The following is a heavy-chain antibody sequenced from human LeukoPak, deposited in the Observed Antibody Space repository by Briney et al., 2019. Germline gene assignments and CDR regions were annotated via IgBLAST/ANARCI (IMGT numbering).Heavy chain of an antibody. J-gene: IGHJ4*02. CDR1: GGSISTYY. CDR3: ARIGEYGLYYFDS. D-gene: IGHD3-10*01. V-gene: IGHV4-59*01. Sequence: KPSETLSLTCNVSGGSISTYYWSWIRQPPGKGLEWIGYIYYSGSTNYNPSLKSRVTISVDTSKNQFSLKLSSVTAADTAVYYCARIGEYGLYYFDSWGQGTLVTVSS. CDR2: IYYSGST.